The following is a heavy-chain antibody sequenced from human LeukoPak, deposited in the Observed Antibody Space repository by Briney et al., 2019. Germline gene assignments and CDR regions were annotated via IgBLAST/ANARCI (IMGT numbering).Heavy chain of an antibody. V-gene: IGHV3-23*01. CDR2: ISGSGGST. CDR1: GFTFSSYG. J-gene: IGHJ3*02. CDR3: ALPHDSSGGSLGPMPI. Sequence: QPGGSLRLSCAASGFTFSSYGMSWVRQAPGKGLEWVSAISGSGGSTYYADSVKGRFTISRDNSKNTLYLQMNSLRAEDTAVYYCALPHDSSGGSLGPMPIWGQGTMVTVSS. D-gene: IGHD2-15*01.